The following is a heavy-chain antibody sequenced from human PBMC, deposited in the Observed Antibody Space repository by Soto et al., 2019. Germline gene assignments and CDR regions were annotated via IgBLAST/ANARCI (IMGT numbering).Heavy chain of an antibody. D-gene: IGHD3-3*01. V-gene: IGHV3-21*01. CDR2: ISSSSSYI. J-gene: IGHJ6*04. Sequence: GGSLRLSCAASGFTFSSYSMNWVRQAPGKGLEWVSSISSSSSYIYYADSVKGRFTISRDNAKNSLYLQMNSLRAEDTAAQYCARHYYDVWRGYSYNNYYGREVWGKETTVTVSS. CDR3: ARHYYDVWRGYSYNNYYGREV. CDR1: GFTFSSYS.